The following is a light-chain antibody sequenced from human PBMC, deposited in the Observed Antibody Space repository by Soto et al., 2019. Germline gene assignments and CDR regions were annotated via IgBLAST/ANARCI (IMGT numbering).Light chain of an antibody. CDR2: GAS. CDR3: HQYNSWPWT. V-gene: IGKV3-15*01. Sequence: EGVMTQSPVTLSVSPGDRAILSCRASHSVNTNLAWYQQRPGQPPRLLIYGASTRASDVPGRFSGSGSGREFTLTISSLQSEDFAIYSCHQYNSWPWTFGQGTKWIS. J-gene: IGKJ1*01. CDR1: HSVNTN.